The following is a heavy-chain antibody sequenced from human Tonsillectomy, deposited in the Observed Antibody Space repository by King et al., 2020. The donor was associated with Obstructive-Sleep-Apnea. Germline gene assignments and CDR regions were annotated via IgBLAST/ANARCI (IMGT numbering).Heavy chain of an antibody. J-gene: IGHJ6*02. CDR1: GFTFSSYG. CDR3: ARQVRDYYDSSGFSGYYGMDV. CDR2: IWYDGSNK. Sequence: VQLVESGGGVVQPGRSLRLSCAASGFTFSSYGMHWVRQAPGKGLEWVAVIWYDGSNKYYADSVKGRFTISRDNSKNTLYLQMNSLRAEDTAVYYCARQVRDYYDSSGFSGYYGMDVWGQGTTVTVSS. D-gene: IGHD3-22*01. V-gene: IGHV3-33*01.